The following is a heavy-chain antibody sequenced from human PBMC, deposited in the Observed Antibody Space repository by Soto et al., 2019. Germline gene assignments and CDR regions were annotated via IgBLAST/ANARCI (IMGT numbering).Heavy chain of an antibody. D-gene: IGHD3-10*01. V-gene: IGHV2-5*02. CDR3: AQSLRDYGLGRERANYFDP. Sequence: QITLKESGPTLVRPTQTLTLTCTFSGFSLSTTGVGVGWIRQPPGKALEWLALIYWDDDKRYSPSLKSRLTITXDXXXXXVXXXXXXXXXXXXXXXYCAQSLRDYGLGRERANYFDPWGQGTLVTVSS. CDR2: IYWDDDK. J-gene: IGHJ5*02. CDR1: GFSLSTTGVG.